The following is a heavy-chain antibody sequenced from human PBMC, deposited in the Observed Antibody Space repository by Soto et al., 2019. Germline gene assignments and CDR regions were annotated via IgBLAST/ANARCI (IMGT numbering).Heavy chain of an antibody. CDR2: ISAYNGNT. J-gene: IGHJ5*02. CDR3: ARSRSSGWYVGWFDP. V-gene: IGHV1-18*04. Sequence: QVQLVQSGAEVKKPGASVKVSCKASGYTFTSYGISWVRQAPGQGLEWMGWISAYNGNTNYAQKLQGRVTMTTDTSTSTAYTELRSLRSDDTAVYYCARSRSSGWYVGWFDPWGQGTLVTVSS. CDR1: GYTFTSYG. D-gene: IGHD6-19*01.